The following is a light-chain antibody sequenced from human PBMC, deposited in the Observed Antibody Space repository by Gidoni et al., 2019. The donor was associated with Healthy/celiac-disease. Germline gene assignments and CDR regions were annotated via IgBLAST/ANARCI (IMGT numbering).Light chain of an antibody. CDR3: SSYTSSSVGV. CDR1: SSDVGGYNY. CDR2: DVS. J-gene: IGLJ1*01. Sequence: QSDLTQPASVSGSPGQSITISCTGTSSDVGGYNYVSWYQQHPGKAPKLMIYDVSNRPSGVSNRFSGSKSGNTASLTISGLQAEDEADYYCSSYTSSSVGVFGTGTKVTVL. V-gene: IGLV2-14*01.